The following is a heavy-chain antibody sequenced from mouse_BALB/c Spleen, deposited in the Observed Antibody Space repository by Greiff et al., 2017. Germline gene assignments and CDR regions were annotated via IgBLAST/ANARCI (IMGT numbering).Heavy chain of an antibody. J-gene: IGHJ4*01. CDR2: ISSGGSYT. CDR3: TRDLLNYAMDY. Sequence: EVKVVESGGGLVKPGGSLKLSCAASGFTFSSYTMSWVRQTPEKRLEWVATISSGGSYTYYPDSVKGRFTISRDNAKNTLYLQMSSLKSEDTAMYYCTRDLLNYAMDYWGQGTSVTVSS. CDR1: GFTFSSYT. D-gene: IGHD2-1*01. V-gene: IGHV5-6-4*01.